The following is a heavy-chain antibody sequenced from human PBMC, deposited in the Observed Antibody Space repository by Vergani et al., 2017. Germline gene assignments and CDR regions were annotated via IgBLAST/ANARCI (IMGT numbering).Heavy chain of an antibody. D-gene: IGHD2-2*01. CDR1: GFTFNNYG. V-gene: IGHV3-30*02. J-gene: IGHJ6*02. CDR2: IRFDGSNT. Sequence: QVQLVESGGGVVQPGGSLRLSCAASGFTFNNYGMNWVRQAPGKGLEWVAFIRFDGSNTHYADSLKGRFTISRDNSQNSLYLQMNSLRAEDTAVYYCAKTLLTFSRASGDHYYYYGMDVWGQGP. CDR3: AKTLLTFSRASGDHYYYYGMDV.